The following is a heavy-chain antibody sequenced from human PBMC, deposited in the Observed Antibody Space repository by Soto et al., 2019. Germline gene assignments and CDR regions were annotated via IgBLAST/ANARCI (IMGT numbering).Heavy chain of an antibody. CDR1: GGTFSSYA. D-gene: IGHD2-2*01. J-gene: IGHJ6*02. CDR2: IIPIFGTA. Sequence: QVQLVQSGAEVKKPGSSVKVSCKASGGTFSSYAISWVRQAPGQGHEWMGGIIPIFGTANYAQKFQGRVTITADESTSTAYMELSSLRSEDTVVYYCARPVVPAAPYNDYRGSPIGAVGMDVWGQGTTVTVSS. CDR3: ARPVVPAAPYNDYRGSPIGAVGMDV. V-gene: IGHV1-69*01.